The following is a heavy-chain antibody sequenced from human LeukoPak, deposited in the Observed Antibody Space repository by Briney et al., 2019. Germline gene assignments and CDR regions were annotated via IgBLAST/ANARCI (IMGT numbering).Heavy chain of an antibody. Sequence: SETLSLTCTVSGGSISSGDYYWSWIRQPPGKGLEWIGYIYYSGSTYYNPSLKSRVTISVDTSKNQFSLKLSSVTAADTAVYYCARHARQQLPANWFDPWGQGTLVTVSS. CDR3: ARHARQQLPANWFDP. CDR1: GGSISSGDYY. V-gene: IGHV4-30-4*01. J-gene: IGHJ5*02. CDR2: IYYSGST. D-gene: IGHD6-13*01.